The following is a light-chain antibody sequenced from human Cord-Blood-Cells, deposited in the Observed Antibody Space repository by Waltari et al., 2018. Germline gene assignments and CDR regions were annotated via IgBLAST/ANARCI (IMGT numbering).Light chain of an antibody. CDR2: WAS. J-gene: IGKJ2*01. Sequence: DIVMTQSPDSLAVSLGERATINCKSSQSVLYSSNNKNYLAGYQQKPGQPPKLLIYWASTRESRVPDRFSGSGSGTDFTLTISSLQAEDVAVYYCQQYYSTPYTFGQGTKLEIK. CDR3: QQYYSTPYT. V-gene: IGKV4-1*01. CDR1: QSVLYSSNNKNY.